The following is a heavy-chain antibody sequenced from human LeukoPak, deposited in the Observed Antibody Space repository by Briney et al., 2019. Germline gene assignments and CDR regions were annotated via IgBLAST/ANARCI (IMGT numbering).Heavy chain of an antibody. CDR1: GGSISSGDYY. CDR2: IYYSGST. J-gene: IGHJ4*02. CDR3: ARVDTAMAFFDY. V-gene: IGHV4-30-4*01. D-gene: IGHD5-18*01. Sequence: SQTLSLTCTVSGGSISSGDYYWSWIRQPPGKGLEWIGYIYYSGSTYHNPSLKSRVTISVDTSKNQFSLKLSSVTAADTAVYYCARVDTAMAFFDYWGQGTLVTVSS.